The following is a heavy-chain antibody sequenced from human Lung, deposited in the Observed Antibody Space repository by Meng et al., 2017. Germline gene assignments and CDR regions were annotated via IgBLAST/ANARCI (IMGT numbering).Heavy chain of an antibody. V-gene: IGHV4-34*01. CDR3: TRAPLPAGRGLKNWFEP. D-gene: IGHD2-2*01. J-gene: IGHJ5*02. CDR1: CGSFSGYY. Sequence: QVQLQQWDAGLLKPSETLSLTCGVYCGSFSGYYWSWIRQPPGKGLEWIGEISHSGSTNYNPSLKSRVTISVDTSKNQFSLQLTSVTAADTAMYYCTRAPLPAGRGLKNWFEPWGQGTLVTVSS. CDR2: ISHSGST.